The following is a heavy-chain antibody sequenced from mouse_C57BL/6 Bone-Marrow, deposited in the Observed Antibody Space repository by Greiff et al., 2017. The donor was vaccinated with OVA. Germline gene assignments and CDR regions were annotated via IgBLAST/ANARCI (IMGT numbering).Heavy chain of an antibody. CDR3: ARAPHYCGSSSWYFDV. J-gene: IGHJ1*03. CDR1: GYSITSGYD. Sequence: VQLQESGPGMVKPSQSLSLTCTVTGYSITSGYDWHWIRHFPGNKLEWMGYISYSGSTNYNPSLKSRISITHDTSKNHFFLKLNSVTTGNTATYYCARAPHYCGSSSWYFDVWGTGTTVTVSS. CDR2: ISYSGST. V-gene: IGHV3-1*01. D-gene: IGHD1-1*01.